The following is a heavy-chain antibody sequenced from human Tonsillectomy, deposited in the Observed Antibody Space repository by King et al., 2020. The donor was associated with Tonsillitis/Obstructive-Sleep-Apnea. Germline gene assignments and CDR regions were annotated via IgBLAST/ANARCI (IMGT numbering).Heavy chain of an antibody. V-gene: IGHV3-49*04. CDR3: TRDARYTNYESRNYYYYMDV. CDR1: GFTFGDYA. D-gene: IGHD4-11*01. J-gene: IGHJ6*03. Sequence: VQLVESGGGLVQPGRSLRLSCTASGFTFGDYAMNWVRQAPGKGLEWVSFIRSKAFGWTTEYAASVEGRFTITRDDSKSIAYLQMNSLKTADTAVYYCTRDARYTNYESRNYYYYMDVWGKGTTVPVSS. CDR2: IRSKAFGWTT.